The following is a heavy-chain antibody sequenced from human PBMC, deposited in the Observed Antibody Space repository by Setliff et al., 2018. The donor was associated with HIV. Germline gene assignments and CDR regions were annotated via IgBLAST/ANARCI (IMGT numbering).Heavy chain of an antibody. J-gene: IGHJ5*02. CDR1: GDSISTDY. D-gene: IGHD6-19*01. V-gene: IGHV4-4*09. Sequence: SETLSLTCTVSGDSISTDYWNWIRQPPGKGLEWIAYIYISGTTNYNPSLKSRVTISLDTSKNQFSLKLSPLTAADTAVYYCASGSGWYGAAQFDPWGQGTRVTVSS. CDR3: ASGSGWYGAAQFDP. CDR2: IYISGTT.